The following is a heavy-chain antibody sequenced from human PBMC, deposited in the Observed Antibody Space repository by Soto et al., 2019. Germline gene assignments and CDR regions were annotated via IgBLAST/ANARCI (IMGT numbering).Heavy chain of an antibody. J-gene: IGHJ4*02. Sequence: QVRLQESGPGLVKPSQTLSLTCTVSGGSISSGGYYWSWIRQHPGKGLEWIGYIYYSGSTYYNPSLKSRVTISVDTSKNQFSLKLSSVTAADTAVYYCARDRPYYDYVWGSYRQGPFDYWGQGTLVTVSS. V-gene: IGHV4-31*03. CDR3: ARDRPYYDYVWGSYRQGPFDY. CDR1: GGSISSGGYY. D-gene: IGHD3-16*02. CDR2: IYYSGST.